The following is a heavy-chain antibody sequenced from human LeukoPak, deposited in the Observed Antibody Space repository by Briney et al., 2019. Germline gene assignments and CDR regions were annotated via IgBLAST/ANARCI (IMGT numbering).Heavy chain of an antibody. V-gene: IGHV4-39*07. CDR1: GGSISSSSYY. CDR2: IYYSGST. D-gene: IGHD3-16*01. J-gene: IGHJ5*02. CDR3: ASVGRIMITFGGVREDP. Sequence: PSETLSLTCTVSGGSISSSSYYWGWIRQPPGKGLEWVGSIYYSGSTYYNPPLKSRVTISVDTSKNQFSLKLSSVTAADTAVYYCASVGRIMITFGGVREDPWGQGTLVTVSS.